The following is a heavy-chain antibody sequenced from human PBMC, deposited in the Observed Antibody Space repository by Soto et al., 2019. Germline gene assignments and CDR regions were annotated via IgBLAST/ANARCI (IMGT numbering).Heavy chain of an antibody. D-gene: IGHD3-10*01. CDR2: IGPASGDT. J-gene: IGHJ4*02. V-gene: IGHV1-2*02. Sequence: ASVKVSCKASGYTFTGHYIHWVRQAPGQGPEWMGEIGPASGDTRYAQKFQGRVTMTRDTSVTTVYMELNNLSPDDTAVYYCGRGRSGQLVVFYWGQGTPVTVSS. CDR3: GRGRSGQLVVFY. CDR1: GYTFTGHY.